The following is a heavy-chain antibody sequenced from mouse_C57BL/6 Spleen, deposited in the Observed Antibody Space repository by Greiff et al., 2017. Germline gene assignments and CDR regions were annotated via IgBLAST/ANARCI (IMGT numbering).Heavy chain of an antibody. V-gene: IGHV1-26*01. CDR3: AREYGSAFDY. Sequence: ELQLQQSGPELVKPGASVKISCKASGYTFTDYYMNWVKQSHGKSLEWIGDINPNNGGTSYTQKFKGKATLTVDKSSSTAYMELRSLTSEDSAVYYCAREYGSAFDYWGQGTTLTVSS. CDR2: INPNNGGT. J-gene: IGHJ2*01. D-gene: IGHD1-1*01. CDR1: GYTFTDYY.